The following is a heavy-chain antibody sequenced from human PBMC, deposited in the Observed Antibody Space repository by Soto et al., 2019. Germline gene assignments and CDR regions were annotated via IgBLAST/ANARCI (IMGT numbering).Heavy chain of an antibody. D-gene: IGHD3-10*01. Sequence: EVQLEESGGGLVKPGGSLRLSCAASGCIFSSYSMNWVRQAPGKGLEWVSSISPRSDYIYFADSMRGRFTISRDNAQNSLYLHMNNLRAEDTAVYHCARVSGTLERYSDLDYWGQGTLVTVSS. CDR1: GCIFSSYS. CDR3: ARVSGTLERYSDLDY. J-gene: IGHJ4*02. CDR2: ISPRSDYI. V-gene: IGHV3-21*06.